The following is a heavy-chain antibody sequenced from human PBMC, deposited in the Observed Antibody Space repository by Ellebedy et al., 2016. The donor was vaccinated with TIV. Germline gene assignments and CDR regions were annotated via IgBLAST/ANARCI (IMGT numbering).Heavy chain of an antibody. CDR1: GFTVSHHW. CDR3: ARDSGSYPFDY. V-gene: IGHV3-74*01. Sequence: GGSLRLSXAASGFTVSHHWMHWVRQAPGKGLVWVSRINGPGSETGYAESVKGRISISRDNAKNTVYLQMNSLRTEDTAVYYCARDSGSYPFDYWGQGTLVTVSS. J-gene: IGHJ4*02. D-gene: IGHD1-26*01. CDR2: INGPGSET.